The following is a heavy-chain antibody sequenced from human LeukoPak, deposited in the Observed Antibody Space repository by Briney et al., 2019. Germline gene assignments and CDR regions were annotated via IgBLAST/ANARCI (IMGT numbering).Heavy chain of an antibody. CDR1: GYTFTSYD. CDR2: MNPNSGNT. Sequence: ASVKVSCKASGYTFTSYDSNWVRQATGQGLEWMGWMNPNSGNTGYAQKFQGRVTMTRNTSISTAYMELSSLRSEDTAVYYCARVRCSGGSCYLDYWGQGTLVTVSS. CDR3: ARVRCSGGSCYLDY. V-gene: IGHV1-8*01. D-gene: IGHD2-15*01. J-gene: IGHJ4*02.